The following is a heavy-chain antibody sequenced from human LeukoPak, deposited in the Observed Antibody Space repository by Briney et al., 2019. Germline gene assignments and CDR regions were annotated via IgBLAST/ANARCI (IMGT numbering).Heavy chain of an antibody. V-gene: IGHV4-59*08. CDR3: ARWSSSSCLDY. CDR1: GGSISSYY. D-gene: IGHD6-13*01. J-gene: IGHJ4*02. Sequence: PSETLPLTCTVSGGSISSYYWSWIRQPPGKGLEWIGYTYYSGSTNYNPSLKSRVTISVDTSKNLFSLKLSSVTAADTAVYYCARWSSSSCLDYWGQGTLVTVSS. CDR2: TYYSGST.